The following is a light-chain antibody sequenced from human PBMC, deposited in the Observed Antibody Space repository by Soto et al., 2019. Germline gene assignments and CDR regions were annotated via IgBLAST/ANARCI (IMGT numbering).Light chain of an antibody. Sequence: LSGSPGEAVAFSSRASQSVSNRLAWYQHKPGQAPRLLISGASNGATGIPPKFSGSGSETEFTLTVDSLQSDDIAVYYCQQYYNWPVKFGGGTKV. CDR2: GAS. CDR3: QQYYNWPVK. J-gene: IGKJ4*02. V-gene: IGKV3-15*01. CDR1: QSVSNR.